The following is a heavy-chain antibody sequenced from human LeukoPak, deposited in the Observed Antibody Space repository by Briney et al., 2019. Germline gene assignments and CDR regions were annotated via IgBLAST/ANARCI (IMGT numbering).Heavy chain of an antibody. D-gene: IGHD2-15*01. J-gene: IGHJ3*02. CDR3: ARRVVAATLDAFDI. Sequence: ASVKVSCKASGYTFTSYYMHWVRQAPGQGLEWMGIINPSGGSTSYAQKFQGRVTMTRDTSISTAYMELSRLRSDDTAVYYCARRVVAATLDAFDIWGQGTMVTVSS. CDR1: GYTFTSYY. V-gene: IGHV1-46*01. CDR2: INPSGGST.